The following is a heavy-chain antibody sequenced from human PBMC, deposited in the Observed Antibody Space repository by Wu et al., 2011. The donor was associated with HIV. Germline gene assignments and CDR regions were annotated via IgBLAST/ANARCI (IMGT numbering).Heavy chain of an antibody. V-gene: IGHV1-69*15. CDR1: GGTFTNYA. Sequence: QVQLVQSGAEVKKPGSSVKVSCKASGGTFTNYAISWVRQAPGQGLEWMGRIIPIFGAANYAQKFQGRVTITADESTSTAYMELSSLRSEDTAVYYCARLSSIGGSGIFGMDVWGQGTTVTVSS. D-gene: IGHD3-10*01. CDR2: IIPIFGAA. J-gene: IGHJ6*02. CDR3: ARLSSIGGSGIFGMDV.